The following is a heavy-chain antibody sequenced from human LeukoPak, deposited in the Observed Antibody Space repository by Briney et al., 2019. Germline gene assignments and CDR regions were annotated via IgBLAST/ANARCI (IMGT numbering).Heavy chain of an antibody. CDR2: INPNNGGT. D-gene: IGHD6-13*01. V-gene: IGHV1-2*02. CDR1: GYTFTDYS. Sequence: ASVKVSCKASGYTFTDYSLHWVRQAPGQGLEWMGGINPNNGGTNYAEKFQGRVTMTRDTSITTAYMDLSRLRSDDTAVYYCARDAGATAGTWFDPWGQGTLVTVPS. CDR3: ARDAGATAGTWFDP. J-gene: IGHJ5*02.